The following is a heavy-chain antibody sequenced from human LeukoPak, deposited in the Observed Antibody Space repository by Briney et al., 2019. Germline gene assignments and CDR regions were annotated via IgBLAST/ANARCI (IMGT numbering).Heavy chain of an antibody. CDR1: GFTFSTYA. D-gene: IGHD7-27*01. CDR3: AKDPINWGSIYFDC. J-gene: IGHJ4*02. Sequence: GGSLRLSCAASGFTFSTYAMSWVRQAPGKGLEWVSSISGSSDNTNYADSVKGRFTISRDNSKNILYLQMNSLTAEDTAVYWCAKDPINWGSIYFDCWGQGTLVTVSS. V-gene: IGHV3-23*01. CDR2: ISGSSDNT.